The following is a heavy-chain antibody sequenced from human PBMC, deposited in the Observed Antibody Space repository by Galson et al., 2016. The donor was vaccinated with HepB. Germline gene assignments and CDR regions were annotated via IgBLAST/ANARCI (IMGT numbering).Heavy chain of an antibody. Sequence: SLRLSCAASGFTFSSYWMHWVRQAPGKGLVWVSHINSDGSITKYADSVKGRFAISRDNAKNTLYLQMNSLRAEDTAVYYCARERTLGRYPFYYYYGLDVWGQGTTVTVSS. CDR3: ARERTLGRYPFYYYYGLDV. CDR2: INSDGSIT. J-gene: IGHJ6*02. CDR1: GFTFSSYW. V-gene: IGHV3-74*03. D-gene: IGHD2-2*02.